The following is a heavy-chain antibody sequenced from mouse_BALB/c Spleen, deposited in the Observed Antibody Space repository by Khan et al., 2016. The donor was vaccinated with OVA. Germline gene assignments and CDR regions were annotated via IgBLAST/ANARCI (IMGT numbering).Heavy chain of an antibody. Sequence: QVQLQQSGPELKKPGETVKISCKASGYTFTNYGMNWVKQAPGKGLKWMGWINTYTGEPTYADDFKGRFAFSLETSASTAYLQINNLKNEDTATXFCARNVGLRRNWYFDVWGAGTTVTVSS. J-gene: IGHJ1*01. CDR1: GYTFTNYG. CDR2: INTYTGEP. CDR3: ARNVGLRRNWYFDV. V-gene: IGHV9-3-1*01. D-gene: IGHD2-4*01.